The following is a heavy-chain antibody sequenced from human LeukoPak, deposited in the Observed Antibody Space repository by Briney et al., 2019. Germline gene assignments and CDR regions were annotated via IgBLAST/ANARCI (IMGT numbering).Heavy chain of an antibody. J-gene: IGHJ3*02. Sequence: GGSLRLSCAASGFTFSSYAMHWVRQAPGKGLEWVAVISYDGSNKYYADSVKGRFTISRDNAKNSLYLQMNSLRAEDTAVYYCASDVVVTADDAFDIWGQGTMVTVSS. CDR1: GFTFSSYA. V-gene: IGHV3-30*04. D-gene: IGHD2-21*02. CDR2: ISYDGSNK. CDR3: ASDVVVTADDAFDI.